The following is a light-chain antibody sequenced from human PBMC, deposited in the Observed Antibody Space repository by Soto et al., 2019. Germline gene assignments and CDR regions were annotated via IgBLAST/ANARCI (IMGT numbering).Light chain of an antibody. CDR2: KAS. J-gene: IGKJ2*01. CDR3: QQYSTSPDT. Sequence: DLQMTQSPPTLSASVGDRVTITCRASQSISRWLAWYQQKPGEAPKLLSHKASTLHIGVPSRFSGAGSGTEFALTISSLQPSDFATYFCQQYSTSPDTVGQGTDLEIK. CDR1: QSISRW. V-gene: IGKV1-5*03.